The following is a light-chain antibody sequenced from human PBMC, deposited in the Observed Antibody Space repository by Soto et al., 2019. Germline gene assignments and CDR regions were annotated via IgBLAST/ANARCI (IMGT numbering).Light chain of an antibody. Sequence: SGLTHSPAPVALSPGERGTLSRRASQSVRSYLAWYQQKPGQAPRLLIYDTSNRAAGIPARFSGSGSGTDFALTISSLEPGDSAVYYCQQREQWPTFGGGTKVDIK. CDR2: DTS. V-gene: IGKV3-11*01. CDR1: QSVRSY. CDR3: QQREQWPT. J-gene: IGKJ4*01.